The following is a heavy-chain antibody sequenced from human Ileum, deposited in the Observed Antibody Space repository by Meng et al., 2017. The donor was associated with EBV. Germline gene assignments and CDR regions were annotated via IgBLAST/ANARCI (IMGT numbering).Heavy chain of an antibody. J-gene: IGHJ2*01. CDR2: IYNSGST. CDR3: ARGQKGYFDL. Sequence: VRLQESAPGLVKPSQTLSLLCTVSGGSISSSNYYWSWIRQPPGKGLEWSGHIYNSGSTYYNPSLKSRITISVDTSRNQFSLKLSSVTAADTAVYYCARGQKGYFDLWGRGTLVTVSS. CDR1: GGSISSSNYY. V-gene: IGHV4-30-4*01.